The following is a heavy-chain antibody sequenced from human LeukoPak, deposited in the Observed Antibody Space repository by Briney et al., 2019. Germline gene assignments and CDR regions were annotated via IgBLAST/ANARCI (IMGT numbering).Heavy chain of an antibody. CDR1: GFTFSSYG. Sequence: PGGTLRLSCAASGFTFSSYGMSWVRQAPGKGLEWVAFIRYDGSNKYYADSVKGRFTISRDNSKNTLYLQMNSLRAEDTAVYYCAKDRGRFGDRKYYYYMDVWGKGTTVTISS. CDR2: IRYDGSNK. CDR3: AKDRGRFGDRKYYYYMDV. D-gene: IGHD3-10*01. V-gene: IGHV3-30*02. J-gene: IGHJ6*03.